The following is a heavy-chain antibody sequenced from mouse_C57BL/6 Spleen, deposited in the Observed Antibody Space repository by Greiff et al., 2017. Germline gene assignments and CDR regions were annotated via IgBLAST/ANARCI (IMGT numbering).Heavy chain of an antibody. CDR1: GYTFTSYW. Sequence: VQLQQPGAELVKPGASVKMSCKASGYTFTSYWITWVKQRPGQGLEWIGDIYPGSGSTNYNEKFKSKATLTVDTSSSTAYMQLSSLTSEDSAVYYCAREDSSGYVGYAMDYWGQGTSVTVSS. CDR2: IYPGSGST. CDR3: AREDSSGYVGYAMDY. D-gene: IGHD3-2*02. J-gene: IGHJ4*01. V-gene: IGHV1-55*01.